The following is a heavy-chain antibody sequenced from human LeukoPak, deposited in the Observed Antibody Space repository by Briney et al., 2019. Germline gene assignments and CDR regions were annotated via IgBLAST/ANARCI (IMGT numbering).Heavy chain of an antibody. CDR3: ARLGRKTTVVPPDSDY. CDR1: GGSISSDY. D-gene: IGHD4-23*01. V-gene: IGHV4-59*01. J-gene: IGHJ4*02. CDR2: IHYSGST. Sequence: SETLSLTCTVSGGSISSDYWSWIRQPPGKGLEWIGYIHYSGSTNYNASLKSRVTISVDMSKNQFSLKLTSVTAADTAVYYCARLGRKTTVVPPDSDYWGQGTLVTVSS.